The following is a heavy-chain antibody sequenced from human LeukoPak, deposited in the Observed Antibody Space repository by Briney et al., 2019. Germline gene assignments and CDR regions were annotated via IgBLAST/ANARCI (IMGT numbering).Heavy chain of an antibody. CDR3: ARAIMGSSPHYYYYMDV. CDR2: IIPIFGTA. Sequence: ASVKVSCKASGGTFSSYAISWVRQAPGQGLEWMGGIIPIFGTANYAQKFQGRVTITTDESTSTAYMELSSLRSEDTAVYYCARAIMGSSPHYYYYMDVWGKGTTVTVSS. J-gene: IGHJ6*03. CDR1: GGTFSSYA. D-gene: IGHD1-26*01. V-gene: IGHV1-69*05.